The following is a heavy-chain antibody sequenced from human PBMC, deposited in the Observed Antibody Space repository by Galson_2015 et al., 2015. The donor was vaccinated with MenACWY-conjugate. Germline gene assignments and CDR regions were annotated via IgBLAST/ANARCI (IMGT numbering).Heavy chain of an antibody. J-gene: IGHJ6*02. Sequence: SLRLSCAASGLTFSSYAMTWVRQAPGKGLEWVLSISASGASTFYADSVKGRFTISRDNSKNTLDLQMNSLRAEDTAVYNCAKLNRELPYYFGMDVWGQGTTVTVSS. D-gene: IGHD1-26*01. CDR1: GLTFSSYA. CDR3: AKLNRELPYYFGMDV. V-gene: IGHV3-23*01. CDR2: ISASGAST.